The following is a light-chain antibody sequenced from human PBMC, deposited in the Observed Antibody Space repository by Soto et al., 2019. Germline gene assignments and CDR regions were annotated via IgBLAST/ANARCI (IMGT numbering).Light chain of an antibody. J-gene: IGKJ5*01. CDR1: QSISRW. V-gene: IGKV1-5*01. Sequence: DIQMTQSLSTLSASVGDRVTITCRASQSISRWLAWYQQKPGKAPQALIYDASSLQSGVPSRFSGSGSGTDFTLTISSLQPEDFATYYCQQSYSPPPVTFGQGTRLEIK. CDR3: QQSYSPPPVT. CDR2: DAS.